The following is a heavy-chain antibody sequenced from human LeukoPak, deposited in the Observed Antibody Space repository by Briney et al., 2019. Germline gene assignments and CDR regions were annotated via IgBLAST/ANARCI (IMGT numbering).Heavy chain of an antibody. CDR2: MNPNSGYT. J-gene: IGHJ5*02. V-gene: IGHV1-8*01. CDR3: ARMTYDGSGPNPNWFDP. Sequence: GASVKVSCKASGYTFTSYDINWVRQATGQGLEWMGWMNPNSGYTGYAQRFQGRITMTRNTSISTVYMELSSLRFEDTAIYYCARMTYDGSGPNPNWFDPWGQGTLVTVSS. D-gene: IGHD3-22*01. CDR1: GYTFTSYD.